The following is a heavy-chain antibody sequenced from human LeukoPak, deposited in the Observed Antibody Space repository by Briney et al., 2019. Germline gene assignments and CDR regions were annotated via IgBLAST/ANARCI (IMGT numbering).Heavy chain of an antibody. V-gene: IGHV4-34*01. CDR3: ARGFRFRFDP. D-gene: IGHD2/OR15-2a*01. CDR1: GGSFSGYY. CDR2: INHSGST. J-gene: IGHJ5*02. Sequence: SETLSLTCAVYGGSFSGYYWSWIRQPLGKGLEWIGEINHSGSTNYNPSLKSRVTISVDTSKNQFSLKLSSVTAADTAVYYCARGFRFRFDPWGQGTLVTVSS.